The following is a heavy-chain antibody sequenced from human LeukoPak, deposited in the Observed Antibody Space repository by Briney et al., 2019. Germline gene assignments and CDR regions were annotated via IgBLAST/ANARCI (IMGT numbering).Heavy chain of an antibody. CDR2: ISGDGSTT. CDR3: ARDLAYGGDY. D-gene: IGHD4-17*01. J-gene: IGHJ4*02. CDR1: GFTFRSDW. Sequence: GGALRLSCAASGFTFRSDWMHWVRQPAGKGPEWISRISGDGSTTTYADSVKGRSTISRDNAKNTLYLQMSSLRAEDTAVYYCARDLAYGGDYWGQGTLVTVSS. V-gene: IGHV3-74*01.